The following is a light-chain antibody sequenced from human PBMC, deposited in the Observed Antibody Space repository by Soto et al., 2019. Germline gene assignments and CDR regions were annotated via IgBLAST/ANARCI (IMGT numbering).Light chain of an antibody. Sequence: EIVMTQTPLSSPVTLRQPASISCRSSQSLVNSDGITYLSWLHQRPGQPPRLLIYNLSNRFSGVPDRFSGSGAGTDFTLKISRVEAEDVGVYYCMQATHLPWTFGPGTKVEV. CDR1: QSLVNSDGITY. V-gene: IGKV2-24*01. CDR2: NLS. CDR3: MQATHLPWT. J-gene: IGKJ1*01.